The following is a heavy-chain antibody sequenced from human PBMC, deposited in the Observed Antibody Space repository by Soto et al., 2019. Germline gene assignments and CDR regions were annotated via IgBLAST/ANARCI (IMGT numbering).Heavy chain of an antibody. CDR3: ARGIAAAGTFRYYYYYGMDV. CDR1: GDSVSSHSAA. D-gene: IGHD6-13*01. Sequence: SQTLSLTCAISGDSVSSHSAAWNWIRQSPSRGLEWLGRTYYRSKWYNDYAVSVKSRITINPDTSKNQFSLQLNSVTPEDTAVYYCARGIAAAGTFRYYYYYGMDVWGQGTTVTVSS. CDR2: TYYRSKWYN. V-gene: IGHV6-1*01. J-gene: IGHJ6*02.